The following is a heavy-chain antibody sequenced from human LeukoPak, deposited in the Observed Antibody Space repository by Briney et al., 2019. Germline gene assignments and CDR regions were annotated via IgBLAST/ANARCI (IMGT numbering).Heavy chain of an antibody. CDR2: INHSGST. D-gene: IGHD2-21*01. CDR3: ARLRKYCGGDCYPGE. J-gene: IGHJ4*02. CDR1: GGSFSGYY. V-gene: IGHV4-34*01. Sequence: SETLSLTCAVYGGSFSGYYWSWIRQPPGKGLEWIGEINHSGSTNYNPSLKSRVTISVDTSKNQFSLKLSSVTAADTAVYYCARLRKYCGGDCYPGEWGQGTLVTVSS.